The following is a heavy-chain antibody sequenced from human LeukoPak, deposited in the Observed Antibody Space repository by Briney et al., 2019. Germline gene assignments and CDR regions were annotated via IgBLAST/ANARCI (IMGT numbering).Heavy chain of an antibody. J-gene: IGHJ6*02. CDR2: IYYRGST. CDR3: ARRQLYSYGLRYYYGMDV. D-gene: IGHD5-18*01. V-gene: IGHV4-59*08. Sequence: SETLSLTCTVSGGSISSYYWSWIRQPPGKGLEGIGYIYYRGSTNYNPSLKSRGTISVDTSKNQFSLKLSSVTAADTAVYYCARRQLYSYGLRYYYGMDVRGQGTTVTVSS. CDR1: GGSISSYY.